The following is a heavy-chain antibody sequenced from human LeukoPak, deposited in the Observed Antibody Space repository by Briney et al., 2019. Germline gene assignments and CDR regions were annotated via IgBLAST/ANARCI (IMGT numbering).Heavy chain of an antibody. CDR3: ARTRTEKYYYDSSGYYEFDY. D-gene: IGHD3-22*01. J-gene: IGHJ4*02. CDR2: ISSNGGGT. CDR1: GFTFSSYA. Sequence: GGSLRLSCAASGFTFSSYAMHWVRQAPGKGPEYVSGISSNGGGTYYANSVKGRFTISRDNSKSTLFLQMGSLRAEDMAVYYCARTRTEKYYYDSSGYYEFDYWGQGTLVTVSP. V-gene: IGHV3-64*01.